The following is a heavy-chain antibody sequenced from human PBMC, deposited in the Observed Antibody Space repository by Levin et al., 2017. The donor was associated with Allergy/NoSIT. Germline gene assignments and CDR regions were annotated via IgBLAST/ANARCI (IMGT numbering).Heavy chain of an antibody. CDR2: ISAYNGNT. J-gene: IGHJ4*02. V-gene: IGHV1-18*01. Sequence: ASVKVSCKASGYTFTSYGISWVRQAPGQGLEWMGWISAYNGNTNYAQKLQGRVTMTTDTSTSTAYMELRSLRSDDTAVYYCARELRTVLLWFGESPPDFDYWGQGTLVTVSS. CDR3: ARELRTVLLWFGESPPDFDY. D-gene: IGHD3-10*01. CDR1: GYTFTSYG.